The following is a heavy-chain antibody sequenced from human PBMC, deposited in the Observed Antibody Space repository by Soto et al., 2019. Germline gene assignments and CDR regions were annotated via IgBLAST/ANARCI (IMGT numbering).Heavy chain of an antibody. V-gene: IGHV4-30-2*01. D-gene: IGHD6-19*01. J-gene: IGHJ5*02. CDR2: IYQSGVT. CDR1: GDSYSISTYF. Sequence: LSLTCNMSGDSYSISTYFWSWIRQPPGKALQWIGFIYQSGVTSYNPSLASRVSISLDRSNNQCSLKLKSVTAADTAVYFCAGMPYTSGLRFDPWCPGTLLTVSS. CDR3: AGMPYTSGLRFDP.